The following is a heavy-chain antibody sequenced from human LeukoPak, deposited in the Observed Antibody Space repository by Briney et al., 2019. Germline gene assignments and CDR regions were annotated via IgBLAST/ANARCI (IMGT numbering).Heavy chain of an antibody. CDR3: ASRETGGAFDI. Sequence: PGGSLRLSCAASGFTFSSYAMHWVRQAPGKGLEWVAVISYDGSNKYYADSVKGRFTISRDNSKNTLYLQMNSLRAEDTAVYYCASRETGGAFDIWGQGTMVTVSS. J-gene: IGHJ3*02. V-gene: IGHV3-30-3*01. CDR1: GFTFSSYA. D-gene: IGHD1-1*01. CDR2: ISYDGSNK.